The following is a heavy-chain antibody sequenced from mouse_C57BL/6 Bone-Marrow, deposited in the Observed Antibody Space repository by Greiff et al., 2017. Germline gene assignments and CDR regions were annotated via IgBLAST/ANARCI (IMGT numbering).Heavy chain of an antibody. Sequence: EVQLQQSGAELVRPGASVKLSCTASGFNIKDDYMHWVKQRPEQGLEWIGWIDPENGDTEYASKFQGKATITADTSSNTAYLQLSSLTSEDTAVYYCTTDGSQRVWFAYWGQGTLVTVSA. CDR2: IDPENGDT. D-gene: IGHD1-1*01. CDR1: GFNIKDDY. J-gene: IGHJ3*01. V-gene: IGHV14-4*01. CDR3: TTDGSQRVWFAY.